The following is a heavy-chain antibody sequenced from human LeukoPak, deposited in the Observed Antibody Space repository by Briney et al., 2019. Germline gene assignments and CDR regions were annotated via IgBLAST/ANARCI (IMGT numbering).Heavy chain of an antibody. CDR1: GCDFSSFD. V-gene: IGHV1-8*01. Sequence: GASVTVSCKASGCDFSSFDVNWVRQAPGQGLEWMGWVNPNSGNSGYAQKFQGRVTMTRDTSINTAYMELINLRSDDTAVYYCARGTPNCSSASCYNYWGQGSLVTVSS. CDR2: VNPNSGNS. CDR3: ARGTPNCSSASCYNY. J-gene: IGHJ4*02. D-gene: IGHD2-2*02.